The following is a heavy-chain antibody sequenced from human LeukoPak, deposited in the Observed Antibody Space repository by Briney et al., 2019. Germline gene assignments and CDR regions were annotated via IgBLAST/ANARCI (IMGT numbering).Heavy chain of an antibody. CDR1: GGTFSSYA. CDR2: IIPIFGTA. J-gene: IGHJ6*03. V-gene: IGHV1-69*05. Sequence: SSVKVSCKASGGTFSSYAISWVRQAPGQGLEWMGGIIPIFGTANYAQKFQGRVTITTDESTSTAYMELSSLRSEDTAVYYCARDSGTTGSGNYYYYYMDVWGKGTTVTVSS. D-gene: IGHD3-10*01. CDR3: ARDSGTTGSGNYYYYYMDV.